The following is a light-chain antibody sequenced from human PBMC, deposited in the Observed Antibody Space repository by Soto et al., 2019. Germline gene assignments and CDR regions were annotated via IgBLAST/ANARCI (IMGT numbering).Light chain of an antibody. Sequence: EIVMTQSPATLSVSPGERATLSCRASQSVSSNLAWYQQKPGQAPRLLIYGASTRATGIPARFSGSGSGTEFTLTISSLQSKDFAVYYCQQNNKWPPWTFGQGTKVESK. CDR3: QQNNKWPPWT. V-gene: IGKV3-15*01. CDR2: GAS. CDR1: QSVSSN. J-gene: IGKJ1*01.